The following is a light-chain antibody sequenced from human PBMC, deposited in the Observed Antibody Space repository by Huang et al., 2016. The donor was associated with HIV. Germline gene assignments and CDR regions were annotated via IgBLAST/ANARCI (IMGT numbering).Light chain of an antibody. CDR3: QQYYTYPPIT. Sequence: AIRMTQSPSSLSASTGDRVTITCRASQHISNYLAWYQQQPGKAPKLLIYAASTLQSGVPSRFNGSGSGSDFALTISCLQSEDFATYYCQQYYTYPPITFGQGTRLEIK. J-gene: IGKJ5*01. V-gene: IGKV1-8*01. CDR1: QHISNY. CDR2: AAS.